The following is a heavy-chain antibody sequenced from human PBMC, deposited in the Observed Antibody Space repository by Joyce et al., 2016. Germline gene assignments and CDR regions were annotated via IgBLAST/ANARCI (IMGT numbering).Heavy chain of an antibody. D-gene: IGHD5-24*01. CDR3: ARGRGATIGRDLQF. CDR2: IIPIFATT. CDR1: GGTFSSQT. V-gene: IGHV1-69*01. J-gene: IGHJ1*01. Sequence: QVFLEQSGAEVKKPGSSVKVSCKASGGTFSSQTINWLRQAPGQGLEWMGGIIPIFATTNYEQKFQGRAAITADDSTATTSLELSSLRSDDTAVYYCARGRGATIGRDLQFWGQGTRLTVSS.